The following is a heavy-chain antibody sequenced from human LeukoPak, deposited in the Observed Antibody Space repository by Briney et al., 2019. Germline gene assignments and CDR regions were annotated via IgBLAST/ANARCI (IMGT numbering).Heavy chain of an antibody. CDR2: ISYGGST. V-gene: IGHV4-59*01. D-gene: IGHD5-18*01. Sequence: SETLSLTCTVSGASISRYFWNWLPQPPGKELEWIGYISYGGSTNYNPSLKSRVTISIDTTKNQFSLKLTSATAADTAVYYCARGGYSYGSPHYWGRGTLVTVSS. CDR1: GASISRYF. J-gene: IGHJ4*02. CDR3: ARGGYSYGSPHY.